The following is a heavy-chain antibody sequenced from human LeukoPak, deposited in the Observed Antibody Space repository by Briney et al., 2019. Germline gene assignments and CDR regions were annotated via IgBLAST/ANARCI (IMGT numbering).Heavy chain of an antibody. V-gene: IGHV3-7*04. J-gene: IGHJ4*02. CDR1: GFSFSTFW. Sequence: GGSLRLSCTASGFSFSTFWMNWVRQAPGKGLEWVANIKHDGSVKYYVDSVKGRFTISRDNAMQSLYLQMNSLRAEDTAVYYCAGGVSYWGRGTLVSVSS. CDR2: IKHDGSVK. CDR3: AGGVSY.